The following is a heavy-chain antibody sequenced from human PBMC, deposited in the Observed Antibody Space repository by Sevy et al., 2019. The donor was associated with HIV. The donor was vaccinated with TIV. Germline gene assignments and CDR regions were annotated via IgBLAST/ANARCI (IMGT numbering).Heavy chain of an antibody. J-gene: IGHJ4*02. V-gene: IGHV3-23*01. CDR1: GFDFSIYS. Sequence: GGSLRLSCAASGFDFSIYSMSWVSQAPGKGLEWVSTLSFGCGKINYADSVRGRLTISRDNSKSSVYLQMNNMRVEDTAVYYGAREGCTKPHDYWGQGTLVTVSS. CDR2: LSFGCGKI. CDR3: AREGCTKPHDY. D-gene: IGHD2-8*01.